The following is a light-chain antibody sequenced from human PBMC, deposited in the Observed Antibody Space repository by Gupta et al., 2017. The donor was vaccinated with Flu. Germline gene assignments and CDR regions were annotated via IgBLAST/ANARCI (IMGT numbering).Light chain of an antibody. CDR1: SSNIGSNY. J-gene: IGLJ1*01. CDR3: AAWDDSLSGPVYV. CDR2: RNN. V-gene: IGLV1-47*01. Sequence: QSVLTQPPSASGTPGQRVTISCSGRSSNIGSNYVYWYQQLPGTAPKLLIYRNNQRPSGVPDRFSGSKSGTSASLAISGLRSEDEADYYCAAWDDSLSGPVYVFGTGTKVTVL.